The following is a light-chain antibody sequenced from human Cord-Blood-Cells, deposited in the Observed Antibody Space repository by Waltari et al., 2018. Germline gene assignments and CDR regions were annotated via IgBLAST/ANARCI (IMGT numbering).Light chain of an antibody. CDR2: AAS. Sequence: EIQMTQSLSSLSASVGDRVTITCRPSQSINSYLNWYQQKPGKAPKLLIYAASSLQSGVPSRFSGSGSGTDFTLTISRLQPEDFAAYYCQQSYSTPWTFGQGTKVEIK. J-gene: IGKJ1*01. CDR3: QQSYSTPWT. V-gene: IGKV1-39*01. CDR1: QSINSY.